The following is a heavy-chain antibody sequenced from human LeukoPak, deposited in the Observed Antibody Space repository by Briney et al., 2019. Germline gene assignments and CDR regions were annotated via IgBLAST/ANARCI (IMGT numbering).Heavy chain of an antibody. CDR1: GGSFSGYY. D-gene: IGHD6-19*01. V-gene: IGHV4-34*01. CDR2: INHSGST. CDR3: ARGGKYSSGWESDYYYYYMDV. J-gene: IGHJ6*03. Sequence: ETLSLTCAVYGGSFSGYYWSWIRQPPGKGLEWIGEINHSGSTNYNPSLKSRVTISVDTSKNQFSLKLSSVTAADTAVYYCARGGKYSSGWESDYYYYYMDVWGKGTTVTVSS.